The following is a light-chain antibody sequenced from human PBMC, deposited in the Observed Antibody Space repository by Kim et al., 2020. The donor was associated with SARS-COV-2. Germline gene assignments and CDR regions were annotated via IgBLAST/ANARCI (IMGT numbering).Light chain of an antibody. V-gene: IGKV4-1*01. Sequence: ATINGKSSQGVLYSSNNKNYLAWYQQKPGQPPKLMIYWASTRESGVPDRFSGSGSGTDFTLTISSLQAEDVAVYYCQQYYSSPPYTFGQGTKLEI. CDR2: WAS. CDR3: QQYYSSPPYT. J-gene: IGKJ2*01. CDR1: QGVLYSSNNKNY.